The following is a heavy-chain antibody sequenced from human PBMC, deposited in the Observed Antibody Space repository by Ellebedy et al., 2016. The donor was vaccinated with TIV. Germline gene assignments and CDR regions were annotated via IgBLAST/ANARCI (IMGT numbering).Heavy chain of an antibody. D-gene: IGHD2/OR15-2a*01. CDR1: GFTFSSYA. J-gene: IGHJ6*02. CDR2: ISYDGSNK. V-gene: IGHV3-30-3*01. CDR3: ARSMSYYYYGMDV. Sequence: GGSLRLSCAASGFTFSSYAMHWVRQAPGKGLEWVAVISYDGSNKYYADSVKGRFTISRDNSKNTQYLQMNSLRAEDTAVYYCARSMSYYYYGMDVWGQGTTVTVSS.